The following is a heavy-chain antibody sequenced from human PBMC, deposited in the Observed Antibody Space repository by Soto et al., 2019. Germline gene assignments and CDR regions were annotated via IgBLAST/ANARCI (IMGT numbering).Heavy chain of an antibody. CDR2: IYYSGST. J-gene: IGHJ3*02. CDR3: ARGVRVSSGDYRPGDDFDI. D-gene: IGHD3-22*01. CDR1: GGSISSYY. Sequence: PSETLSLTCTVSGGSISSYYWSWIRQPPGKGLEWIGYIYYSGSTNYNPSLKSRVTISVDTSKNQFSLKLSSVTAADTAVYYCARGVRVSSGDYRPGDDFDIWGQGTMVTVSS. V-gene: IGHV4-59*01.